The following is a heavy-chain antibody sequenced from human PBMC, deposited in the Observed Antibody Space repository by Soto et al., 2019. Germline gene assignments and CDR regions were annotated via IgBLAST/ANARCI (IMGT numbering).Heavy chain of an antibody. CDR3: AKVSEENLGYSSSPVDY. Sequence: EVQLLESGGGLVQPGGPLRLSCAASGFTFSSYAMSWVRQAPGKGLEWVSASSGSGGSTYYADSVKGRFTISRDNSKNTLYMEMNRLRGENTAVYYCAKVSEENLGYSSSPVDYWGQGTLVTVSS. CDR1: GFTFSSYA. CDR2: SSGSGGST. V-gene: IGHV3-23*01. D-gene: IGHD6-13*01. J-gene: IGHJ4*02.